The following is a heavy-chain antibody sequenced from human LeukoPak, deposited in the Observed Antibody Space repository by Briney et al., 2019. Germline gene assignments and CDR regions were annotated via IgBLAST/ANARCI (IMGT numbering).Heavy chain of an antibody. CDR3: ARTVFPYFYDSSGSNNWFDP. J-gene: IGHJ5*02. CDR2: IYASGST. Sequence: RASETLSLTCTVSGGSISSYYWSWIRQPAGNGLEWIGRIYASGSTNYNPSLISRVTLSLDTSKNQFSLKLSSVTAADTAVYYCARTVFPYFYDSSGSNNWFDPWGQGTPVTVSS. CDR1: GGSISSYY. D-gene: IGHD3-22*01. V-gene: IGHV4-4*07.